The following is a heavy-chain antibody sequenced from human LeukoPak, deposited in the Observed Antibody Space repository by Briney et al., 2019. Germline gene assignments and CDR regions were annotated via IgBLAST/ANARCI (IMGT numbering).Heavy chain of an antibody. Sequence: SETLSLTCAVYGGSFSGYYWSWIRQPPGKGLEWIGEINHSGSTNYNPSLKSRVTISVDTSKNQFSLKLSSVTAADTAVYYCARDGRRLVRGVIITPRPPGAKNWFDPWGQGTLVTVSS. V-gene: IGHV4-34*01. D-gene: IGHD3-10*01. CDR3: ARDGRRLVRGVIITPRPPGAKNWFDP. CDR2: INHSGST. CDR1: GGSFSGYY. J-gene: IGHJ5*02.